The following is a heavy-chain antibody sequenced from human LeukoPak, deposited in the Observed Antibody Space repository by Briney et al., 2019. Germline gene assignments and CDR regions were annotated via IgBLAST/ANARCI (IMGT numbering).Heavy chain of an antibody. V-gene: IGHV4-4*02. Sequence: SGTLSLTCAVSGGSISSNNWWSWVRQPPGKGLEWIGEIYHIGNTNYNPSLKSRVTISVDKSNNQFSLKLNSVTAADTAVYYCASHGAFYLAYWGQRTLVTVSS. CDR1: GGSISSNNW. CDR2: IYHIGNT. J-gene: IGHJ4*02. D-gene: IGHD2/OR15-2a*01. CDR3: ASHGAFYLAY.